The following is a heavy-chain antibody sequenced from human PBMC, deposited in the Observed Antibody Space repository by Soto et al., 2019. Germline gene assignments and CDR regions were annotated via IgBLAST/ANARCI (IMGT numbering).Heavy chain of an antibody. CDR1: GFTFSSYA. V-gene: IGHV3-23*01. D-gene: IGHD6-19*01. J-gene: IGHJ4*02. CDR2: ISGSGGST. Sequence: PGGSMRLSCAASGFTFSSYAMSWVRQAPGKGLEWVSAISGSGGSTYYADSVKGRFTISRDNSKNTLYLQMNSLRAEDTAVYYCAKGELEYIAVAGTWGQGTLVTVLL. CDR3: AKGELEYIAVAGT.